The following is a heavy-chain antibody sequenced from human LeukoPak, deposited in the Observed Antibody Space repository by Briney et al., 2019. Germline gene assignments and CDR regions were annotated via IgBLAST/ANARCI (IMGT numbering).Heavy chain of an antibody. V-gene: IGHV4-59*01. CDR3: ARDATVASGMQY. D-gene: IGHD6-19*01. CDR2: IYIKST. CDR1: GGSISTFS. J-gene: IGHJ4*02. Sequence: PSETLSLTCTVSGGSISTFSWSWIRQFPGKGPEWIGSIYIKSTNCNPSLKSRVAISVDTSKNQFSLRLDSVTTADTAVYYCARDATVASGMQYWGQGTLVTVSS.